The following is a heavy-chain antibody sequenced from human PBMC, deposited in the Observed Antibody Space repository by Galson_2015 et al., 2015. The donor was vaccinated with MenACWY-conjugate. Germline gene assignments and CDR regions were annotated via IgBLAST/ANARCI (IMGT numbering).Heavy chain of an antibody. CDR3: ARPGREDNVRGDY. Sequence: SVKVSCKASGGAFSNYAISWVRQAPGQGLEWMGRIIPFLGVANYAETFQGRVTITAEKSTSTVYMEVTGLRSDDTAVYYCARPGREDNVRGDYWGQGTQVTVSS. J-gene: IGHJ4*02. D-gene: IGHD1-14*01. CDR2: IIPFLGVA. V-gene: IGHV1-69*04. CDR1: GGAFSNYA.